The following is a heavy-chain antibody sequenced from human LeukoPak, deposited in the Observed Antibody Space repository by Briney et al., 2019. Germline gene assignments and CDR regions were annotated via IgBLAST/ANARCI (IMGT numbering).Heavy chain of an antibody. CDR2: IHYSETT. D-gene: IGHD2-2*01. CDR3: ARGPTYQPIDF. CDR1: GVSISSSNYY. J-gene: IGHJ4*02. Sequence: SETLSLTCTVSGVSISSSNYYWGWIRQPPGKGLEWIASIHYSETTYYNPPLKSRATISVDTSKNHFSLKLSSVTAADTAVYYCARGPTYQPIDFWGQGTLVTVSS. V-gene: IGHV4-39*02.